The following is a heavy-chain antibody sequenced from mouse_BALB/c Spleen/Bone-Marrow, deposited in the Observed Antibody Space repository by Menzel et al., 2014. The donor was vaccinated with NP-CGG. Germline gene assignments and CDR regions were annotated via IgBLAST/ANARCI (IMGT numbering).Heavy chain of an antibody. CDR3: AIRGRYLNFDY. Sequence: ESGPGRVKPSQSLSLTCTVTGYLITSDYAWNWIRQSPGNKLEWMGYISYSGRTSYNPSLKSRISITRDTSKNQFFLQFNSVTTEDTATDDCAIRGRYLNFDYWGQGTTLTVSA. D-gene: IGHD1-1*01. V-gene: IGHV3-2*02. J-gene: IGHJ2*01. CDR1: GYLITSDYA. CDR2: ISYSGRT.